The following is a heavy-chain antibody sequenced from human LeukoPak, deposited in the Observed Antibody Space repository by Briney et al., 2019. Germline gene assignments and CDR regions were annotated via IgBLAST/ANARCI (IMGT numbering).Heavy chain of an antibody. CDR2: IYHSGST. CDR1: GGSNSSGGYS. J-gene: IGHJ6*02. CDR3: ARVLQVRYYYGMDV. Sequence: SETLSLTCAVSGGSNSSGGYSWSWIRQPPGKGLEWIGYIYHSGSTYYNPSLKSRVTISVDRSKNQFSLKLSSVTAADTAVYYCARVLQVRYYYGMDVWGQGTTVTVSS. D-gene: IGHD3-10*01. V-gene: IGHV4-30-2*01.